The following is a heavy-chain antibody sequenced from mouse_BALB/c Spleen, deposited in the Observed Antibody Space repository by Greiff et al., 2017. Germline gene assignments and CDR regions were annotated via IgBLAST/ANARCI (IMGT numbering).Heavy chain of an antibody. D-gene: IGHD2-14*01. Sequence: EVQLVESGGGLVQPGGSRKLSCAASGFTFSSFGMHWVRQAPEKGLEWVAYISSGSSTIYYADTVKGRFTISRDNPKNTLFLQMTSLRSEDTAMYYCARRDRYDVMDYWGQGTSVTVSS. CDR2: ISSGSSTI. CDR3: ARRDRYDVMDY. CDR1: GFTFSSFG. J-gene: IGHJ4*01. V-gene: IGHV5-17*02.